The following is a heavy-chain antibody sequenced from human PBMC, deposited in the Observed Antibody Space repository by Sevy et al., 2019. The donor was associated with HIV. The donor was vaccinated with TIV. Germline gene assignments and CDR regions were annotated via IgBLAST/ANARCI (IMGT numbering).Heavy chain of an antibody. D-gene: IGHD3-10*01. V-gene: IGHV3-20*04. CDR1: GFTFDDYG. CDR3: GRDGCFRGGIALYQN. J-gene: IGHJ4*02. CDR2: ITWNGDYA. Sequence: GGSLRLSCAASGFTFDDYGMGWVRQVPGRGLEWISGITWNGDYANYGDSVKGGFTISRDKAKNSPYLQMDSLTAEDTAFSYCGRDGCFRGGIALYQNWGQGTLVTVAS.